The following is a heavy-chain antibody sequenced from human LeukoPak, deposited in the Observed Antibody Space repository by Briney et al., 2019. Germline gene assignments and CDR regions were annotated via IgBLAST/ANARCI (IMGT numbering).Heavy chain of an antibody. J-gene: IGHJ4*02. V-gene: IGHV4-59*01. CDR3: ASSHPLGSNNDYFTPFDY. CDR2: MYYSGST. CDR1: GGSISNYY. Sequence: SETLSLTCTVPGGSISNYYWSWIRQPPGKGLEWIGHMYYSGSTYYNPSLKSRVTISVDTSKNQFSLKLSSVTAADTAVYYCASSHPLGSNNDYFTPFDYWGQGTLVTVSS. D-gene: IGHD3-16*01.